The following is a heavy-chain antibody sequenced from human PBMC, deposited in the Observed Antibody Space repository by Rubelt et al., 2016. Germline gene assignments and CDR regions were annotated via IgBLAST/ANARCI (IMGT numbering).Heavy chain of an antibody. J-gene: IGHJ5*02. V-gene: IGHV4-34*01. Sequence: QVQLQQWGAGLLKPSETLSLTCAVYGGSFSGYYWSWIRQPPGKGLEWIGEINHSGSTDYNPSLKSRVTISGDTPKSQVSLRLSSVTAADTALYYCARGLARAAAAPRRLWFDPWGQGTLVTVSS. CDR2: INHSGST. CDR1: GGSFSGYY. CDR3: ARGLARAAAAPRRLWFDP. D-gene: IGHD6-13*01.